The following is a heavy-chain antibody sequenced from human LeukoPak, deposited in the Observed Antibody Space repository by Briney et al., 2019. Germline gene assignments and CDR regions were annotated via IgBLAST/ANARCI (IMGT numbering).Heavy chain of an antibody. Sequence: GASVKVSCKASGYTFTSYGISWVRQAPGQGLEWMGGIIPIFGTANYAQKFQGRVTITADESTSTAYMELSSLRSEDTAVYYCARGMAILRSEYFDYWGQGTLVTVSS. V-gene: IGHV1-69*13. CDR2: IIPIFGTA. J-gene: IGHJ4*02. CDR1: GYTFTSYG. CDR3: ARGMAILRSEYFDY. D-gene: IGHD5-24*01.